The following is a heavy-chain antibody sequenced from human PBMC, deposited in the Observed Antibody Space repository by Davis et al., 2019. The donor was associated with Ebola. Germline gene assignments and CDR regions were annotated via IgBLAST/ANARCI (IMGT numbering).Heavy chain of an antibody. CDR3: AKDLHIVGATWIDAFDI. Sequence: GESLKISCAASRFTFSSYGMHWVRQAPGKGLEWVAFIRYDGSNKYYADSVKGRFTISRDNAKNTLYLQMNSLRAEDTAVYYCAKDLHIVGATWIDAFDIWGQGTMVTVSS. CDR1: RFTFSSYG. V-gene: IGHV3-30*02. J-gene: IGHJ3*02. D-gene: IGHD1-26*01. CDR2: IRYDGSNK.